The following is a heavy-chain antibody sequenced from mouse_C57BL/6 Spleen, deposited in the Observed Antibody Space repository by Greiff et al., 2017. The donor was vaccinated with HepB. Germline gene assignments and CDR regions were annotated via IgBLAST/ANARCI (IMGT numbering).Heavy chain of an antibody. D-gene: IGHD2-5*01. CDR3: ARLALYSNYDFDY. CDR1: GYAFSSYW. Sequence: VQLQQSGAELVKPGASVKISCKASGYAFSSYWMNWVKQRPGKGLEWIGQIYPGDGDTNYNGKFKGKATLTADKSSSTAYMQLSSLTSEDSAVYFCARLALYSNYDFDYWGQGTTLTVSS. CDR2: IYPGDGDT. J-gene: IGHJ2*01. V-gene: IGHV1-80*01.